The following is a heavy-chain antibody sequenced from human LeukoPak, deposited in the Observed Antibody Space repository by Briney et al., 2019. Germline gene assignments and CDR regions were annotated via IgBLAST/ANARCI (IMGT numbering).Heavy chain of an antibody. CDR1: GYTLTELS. D-gene: IGHD2-21*02. CDR2: FDPEDGET. CDR3: ATDRICGGDCYHVDY. J-gene: IGHJ4*02. Sequence: ASVNVCRKFSGYTLTELSMHWVQPPPGRGLGRVWGFDPEDGETFYPQKFQRRVTFIETTSTDAAYMDLSSLRSEDTAVYYCATDRICGGDCYHVDYWGQGTLVTVSS. V-gene: IGHV1-24*01.